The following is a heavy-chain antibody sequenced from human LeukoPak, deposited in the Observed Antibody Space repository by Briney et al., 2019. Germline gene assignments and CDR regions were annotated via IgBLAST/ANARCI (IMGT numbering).Heavy chain of an antibody. CDR3: ARHGGDYEDYFDY. V-gene: IGHV3-48*04. CDR1: GFPFRTYG. CDR2: ISSSGTTI. D-gene: IGHD3-22*01. Sequence: GGSLRLSCVASGFPFRTYGMSWVRQAPGKGLEWVSYISSSGTTIYYTDSVKGRFTISRDNAKNSLSLQINSLRAEDTAIYYCARHGGDYEDYFDYWGQGTLVTVSS. J-gene: IGHJ4*02.